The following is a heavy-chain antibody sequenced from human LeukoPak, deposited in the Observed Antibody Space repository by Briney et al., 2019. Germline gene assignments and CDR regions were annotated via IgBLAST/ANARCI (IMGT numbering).Heavy chain of an antibody. CDR3: AKDPHVVVTATDDY. D-gene: IGHD2-21*02. V-gene: IGHV3-23*01. CDR2: ISGRGDSA. CDR1: GFTFSSYG. Sequence: GGSLRLSCAASGFTFSSYGMHWVRQAPGKGLEWVSGISGRGDSADCADSVKGRFTISRDNSKNTLYLQMNSLRAEDTAVYYCAKDPHVVVTATDDYWGQGTLVTVSS. J-gene: IGHJ4*02.